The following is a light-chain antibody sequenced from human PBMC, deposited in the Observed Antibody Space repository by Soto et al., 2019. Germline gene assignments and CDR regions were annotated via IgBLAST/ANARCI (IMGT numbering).Light chain of an antibody. CDR2: GAS. Sequence: IVMTQSPATLSVSPGERATLSCRASQSISSKLAWYQQKPGQAPRLLIYGASTRATGIPVRFSGSGSGTVFTLTITSLQSEDFAIYYCQEYNNWRPITFGGGTKVDIK. V-gene: IGKV3-15*01. CDR3: QEYNNWRPIT. CDR1: QSISSK. J-gene: IGKJ4*01.